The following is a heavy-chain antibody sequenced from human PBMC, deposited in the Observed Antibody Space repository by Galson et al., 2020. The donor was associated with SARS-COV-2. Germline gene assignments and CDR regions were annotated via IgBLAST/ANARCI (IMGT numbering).Heavy chain of an antibody. CDR1: GFTFSRYW. CDR3: TSSGPTVTTSDYYYHMDV. D-gene: IGHD4-17*01. CDR2: ISSDGSII. V-gene: IGHV3-74*03. J-gene: IGHJ6*03. Sequence: ALHGESLKIPCAASGFTFSRYWMHWVRQAPGKGLVWVARISSDGSIITYADSVRGRFTISRDNAKSTLFLQMSTLRAEDTAMYYCTSSGPTVTTSDYYYHMDVWGRGTTVTVSS.